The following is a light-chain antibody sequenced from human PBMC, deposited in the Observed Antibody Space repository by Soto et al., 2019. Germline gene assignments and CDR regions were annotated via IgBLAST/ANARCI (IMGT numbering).Light chain of an antibody. CDR3: QQYNNWPVWT. CDR2: GAS. J-gene: IGKJ1*01. V-gene: IGKV3-15*01. Sequence: EIVMTQSPATPSVSPGERATLSCRASQSVSSNLAWYQQKPGQAPRLLIYGASTRATGIPARFSGSGSGTEFTLTISSLQSEDFAVYYCQQYNNWPVWTFGQGTKVDIK. CDR1: QSVSSN.